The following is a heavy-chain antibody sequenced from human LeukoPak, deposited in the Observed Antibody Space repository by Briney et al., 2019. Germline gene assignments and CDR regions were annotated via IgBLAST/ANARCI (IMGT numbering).Heavy chain of an antibody. V-gene: IGHV1-2*02. Sequence: ASLKVSCKASGYTFTSYYMHWVRHAPGQGLELRGWINPNSGGTNYAQKFQGRVTMTRDTSISTAYMELSRLRSVDTAVYYCQRGVVTAAIRRLGGMDVWGQGSTVTVSS. J-gene: IGHJ6*02. CDR3: QRGVVTAAIRRLGGMDV. D-gene: IGHD2-2*02. CDR1: GYTFTSYY. CDR2: INPNSGGT.